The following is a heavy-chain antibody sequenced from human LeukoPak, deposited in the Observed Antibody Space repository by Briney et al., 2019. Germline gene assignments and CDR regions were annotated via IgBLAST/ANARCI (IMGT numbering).Heavy chain of an antibody. CDR2: ISSSGSTI. V-gene: IGHV3-48*03. Sequence: GGSLRLSCAASAFTFSSYEMYWVRQAPVKGLEWVSYISSSGSTIYYADSVKGRFTISRDNAKNSLYLQMNSLRAEDTAVYYCARGKGYSSSWYFDYWGQGTLVTVSS. D-gene: IGHD6-13*01. CDR3: ARGKGYSSSWYFDY. CDR1: AFTFSSYE. J-gene: IGHJ4*02.